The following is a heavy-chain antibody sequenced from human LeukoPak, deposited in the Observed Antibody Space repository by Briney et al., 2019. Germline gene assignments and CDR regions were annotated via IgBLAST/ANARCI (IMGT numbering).Heavy chain of an antibody. CDR3: ARDRGRAPFDP. CDR2: ISAYNGNK. V-gene: IGHV1-18*01. Sequence: ASVKVSCKASGYTFSTNGISWVRQAPGQGLEWMGWISAYNGNKNYAQKLQGRFTMTTDTSTSTAYMELRSLRSDDTAVYYRARDRGRAPFDPWGQGTLVTVSS. D-gene: IGHD3-10*01. J-gene: IGHJ5*02. CDR1: GYTFSTNG.